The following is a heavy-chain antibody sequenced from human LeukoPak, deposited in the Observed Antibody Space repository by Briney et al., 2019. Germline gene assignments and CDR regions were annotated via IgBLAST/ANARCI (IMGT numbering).Heavy chain of an antibody. D-gene: IGHD3-22*01. CDR2: IYTSGST. J-gene: IGHJ4*02. CDR1: GGSISSYY. Sequence: SETLSLTCTVSGGSISSYYWTWIRQPAGKGLEWTGRIYTSGSTNYNPSLKSRVTMSVGTSKNQFSLKLSSVTAADTAVYYCAREEYYDSSGYYFDYWGQGILVTVSS. CDR3: AREEYYDSSGYYFDY. V-gene: IGHV4-4*07.